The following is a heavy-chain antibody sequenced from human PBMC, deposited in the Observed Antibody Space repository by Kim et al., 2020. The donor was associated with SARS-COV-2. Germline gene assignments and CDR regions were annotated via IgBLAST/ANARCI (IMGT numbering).Heavy chain of an antibody. Sequence: SETLSLTCAVYGESFSGYYWSWVRQPPGKGLEWIGEITHSGSTNYNPSLKSRVTITVDTYKNQSSLKLNSVTAADTAAYYCARISTVTSNFDYWGQGTPV. CDR2: ITHSGST. CDR1: GESFSGYY. D-gene: IGHD4-17*01. V-gene: IGHV4-34*01. J-gene: IGHJ4*02. CDR3: ARISTVTSNFDY.